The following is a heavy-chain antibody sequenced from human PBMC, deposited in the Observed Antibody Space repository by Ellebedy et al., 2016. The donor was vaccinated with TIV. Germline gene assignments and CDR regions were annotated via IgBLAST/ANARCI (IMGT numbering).Heavy chain of an antibody. CDR2: ISGIDGKT. J-gene: IGHJ4*02. CDR3: ATDRGYFTFDY. D-gene: IGHD3-9*01. V-gene: IGHV3-23*01. CDR1: GFTFSNYA. Sequence: GESLKISCAASGFTFSNYAMSWVRQAPGKGLEWVSAISGIDGKTYYADSVEGRFIISRDNSKKTLYLQMNSLRADDTAVYYCATDRGYFTFDYWGQGSLITVSS.